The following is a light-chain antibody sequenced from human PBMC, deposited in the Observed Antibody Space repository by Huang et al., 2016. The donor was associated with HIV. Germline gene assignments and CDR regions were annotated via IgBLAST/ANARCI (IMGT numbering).Light chain of an antibody. Sequence: EIEMTQSPVTLSVSPGQRATLSCRASQSVNSDLAWYQQKPGQAPRLLIYGASTRATGIPAKVNATGSGTEFSLSINNLQSDDFAVYYCQQCNDWPPLTFGGGTKVEI. V-gene: IGKV3-15*01. CDR3: QQCNDWPPLT. CDR2: GAS. J-gene: IGKJ4*01. CDR1: QSVNSD.